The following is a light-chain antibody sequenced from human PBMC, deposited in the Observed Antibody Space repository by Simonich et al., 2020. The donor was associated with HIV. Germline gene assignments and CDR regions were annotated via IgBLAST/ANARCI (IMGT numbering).Light chain of an antibody. CDR3: CSYAGSSTWI. V-gene: IGLV2-23*01. J-gene: IGLJ2*01. Sequence: QSALTQPASVSGSPGPSITISCTGTSSVVERYKLVSWYHHHPGKAPKLMIYEGSKRPSGVSNRFSGSQSGNTASLTISGLQAEDEADYYCCSYAGSSTWIFGGGTKLTVL. CDR1: SSVVERYKL. CDR2: EGS.